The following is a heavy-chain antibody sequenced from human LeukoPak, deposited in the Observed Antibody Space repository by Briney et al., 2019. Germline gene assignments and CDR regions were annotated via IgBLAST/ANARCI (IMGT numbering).Heavy chain of an antibody. Sequence: GESLKISCEGSGYILSDYWLGWVRQLPRKGLDWIGIIYHGDSRTRYSAPFRGQVNISADKSIDTGYLQWNSLKASDSGIYYCARWLVVGDPWGFDPWGQGTRVTVSS. J-gene: IGHJ5*02. D-gene: IGHD2-15*01. V-gene: IGHV5-51*01. CDR1: GYILSDYW. CDR3: ARWLVVGDPWGFDP. CDR2: IYHGDSRT.